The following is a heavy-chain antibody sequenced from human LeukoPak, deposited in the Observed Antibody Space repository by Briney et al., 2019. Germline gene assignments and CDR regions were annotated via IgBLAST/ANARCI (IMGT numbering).Heavy chain of an antibody. D-gene: IGHD2-21*02. CDR3: ARAGGGDCCDPLDY. CDR1: GYTFTGYY. CDR2: INPNSGGT. J-gene: IGHJ4*02. V-gene: IGHV1-2*02. Sequence: ASVKVSCKASGYTFTGYYMHWVRQAPGHGLEWMGWINPNSGGTNYAQKFQGRVTMTRDTSISTAYMELSRLRSDDTAVYYCARAGGGDCCDPLDYWGQGTLVTVSS.